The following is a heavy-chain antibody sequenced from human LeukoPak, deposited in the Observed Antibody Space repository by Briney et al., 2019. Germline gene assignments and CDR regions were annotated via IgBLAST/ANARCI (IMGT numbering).Heavy chain of an antibody. V-gene: IGHV4-59*01. CDR2: IYYSGST. J-gene: IGHJ4*02. CDR1: GGSISRYY. Sequence: SETLSLTCTVSGGSISRYYWSWIRQPPGKRLEWIGYIYYSGSTNYNPSLKSRVTISVDTSKSQFSLKLSSVTAADTAVYYCARGGIGAAGPVGYWGQGTLVTVPS. CDR3: ARGGIGAAGPVGY. D-gene: IGHD6-13*01.